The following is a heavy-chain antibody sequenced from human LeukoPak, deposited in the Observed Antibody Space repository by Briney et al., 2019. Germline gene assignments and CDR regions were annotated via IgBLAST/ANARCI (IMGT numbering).Heavy chain of an antibody. CDR2: IYYSGST. CDR1: GGSISSYY. D-gene: IGHD3-10*01. Sequence: SETLSLSCTVSGGSISSYYWSWIRQPPGKGLEWIGYIYYSGSTNYNPSLKSRVTISVDTSKNQFSLKLSSVTAAVTAVYYCASDDYYDSGSYDYWGQGTLVTVSS. CDR3: ASDDYYDSGSYDY. V-gene: IGHV4-59*01. J-gene: IGHJ4*02.